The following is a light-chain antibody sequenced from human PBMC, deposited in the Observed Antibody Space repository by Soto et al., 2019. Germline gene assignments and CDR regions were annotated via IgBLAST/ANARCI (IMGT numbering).Light chain of an antibody. Sequence: DIQTTQSPSTLSASVGDRVTITCRASQSISSWLAWYQQKPGKAPKLLIYDASSLESGVPLRFSGSGSGTEFTLTISSLQPDDFATYYCQQYNTYWTFGQGTKVDIK. CDR2: DAS. V-gene: IGKV1-5*01. CDR3: QQYNTYWT. J-gene: IGKJ1*01. CDR1: QSISSW.